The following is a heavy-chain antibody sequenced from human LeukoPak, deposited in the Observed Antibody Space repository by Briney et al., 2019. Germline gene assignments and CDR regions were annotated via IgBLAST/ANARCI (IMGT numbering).Heavy chain of an antibody. CDR1: GDSVSFSY. CDR2: VFHTGDS. J-gene: IGHJ5*02. V-gene: IGHV4-59*08. D-gene: IGHD2-15*01. CDR3: ARHPFATPFDR. Sequence: SETLSLTCAVSGDSVSFSYWSWIRQPPGRGLEWIGYVFHTGDSNCNPSLKRRVTMSLDTSKNQLSLRLTSVTAADTAVYYCARHPFATPFDRWGRGTLVTVSS.